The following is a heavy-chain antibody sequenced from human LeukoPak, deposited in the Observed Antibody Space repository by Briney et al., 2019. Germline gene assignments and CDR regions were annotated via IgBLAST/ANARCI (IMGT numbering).Heavy chain of an antibody. CDR3: AREGMGIEAGTVDY. CDR1: GGSISSYY. D-gene: IGHD1/OR15-1a*01. V-gene: IGHV4-59*01. Sequence: PSETLSLTCTVSGGSISSYYWTWIRQPPGKGLEWIGYIYYSGSTSYNPSLKSRVTISVDASKNQFSPKLSSVTAADTAVYYCAREGMGIEAGTVDYWGQGTLVTVSS. J-gene: IGHJ4*02. CDR2: IYYSGST.